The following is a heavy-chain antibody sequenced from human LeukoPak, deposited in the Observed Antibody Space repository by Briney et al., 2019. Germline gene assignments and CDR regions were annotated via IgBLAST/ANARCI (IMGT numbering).Heavy chain of an antibody. CDR1: RFTFSSYG. CDR3: AKDRCSNGVGCYYYYMDV. V-gene: IGHV3-30*02. CDR2: IQYDGSNE. Sequence: GESLKISCAASRFTFSSYGMHWVRQAPGKGLEWVAYIQYDGSNEQYADSVKGRFSISRDSSKNILYLQMNSLRAEDTAVYYCAKDRCSNGVGCYYYYMDVWGKGTTVTISS. J-gene: IGHJ6*03. D-gene: IGHD2-8*01.